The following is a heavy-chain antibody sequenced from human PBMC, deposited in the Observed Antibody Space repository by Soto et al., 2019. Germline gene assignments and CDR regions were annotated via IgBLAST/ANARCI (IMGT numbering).Heavy chain of an antibody. V-gene: IGHV3-33*08. CDR2: IWSDGSNK. CDR3: AREKDSTMGPSFDS. CDR1: GFTFSSYG. J-gene: IGHJ4*02. D-gene: IGHD5-18*01. Sequence: QVQMVESGGGVVQPGKSLRLSCAASGFTFSSYGMHWVRQAPGKGLEWVAVIWSDGSNKDYADSVKGRFTISRDNSKNTVYLQINSLRAEDTAVYYCAREKDSTMGPSFDSWGQGTLVTVSS.